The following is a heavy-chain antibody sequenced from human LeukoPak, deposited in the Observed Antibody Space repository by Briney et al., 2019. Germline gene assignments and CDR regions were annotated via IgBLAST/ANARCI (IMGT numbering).Heavy chain of an antibody. CDR1: GFTSSSCA. CDR2: ISIAGST. Sequence: GGSLRLSCAASGFTSSSCAMSWVRQAPGKGLEWVSGISIAGSTYYADSVKGRFTISRDNSKNTLYLQLNSLRAEDTAIYYCAKSYYYDSRASYYFDSWGQGTLVTVSS. J-gene: IGHJ4*02. V-gene: IGHV3-23*01. D-gene: IGHD3-22*01. CDR3: AKSYYYDSRASYYFDS.